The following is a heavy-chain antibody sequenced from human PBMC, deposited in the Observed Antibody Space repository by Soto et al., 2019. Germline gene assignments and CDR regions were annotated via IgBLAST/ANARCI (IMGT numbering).Heavy chain of an antibody. V-gene: IGHV3-13*01. D-gene: IGHD3-10*01. Sequence: EGSLRLSCAASGFTIGNNYMSWVRQAPGKGLEWVSAIGTAGDTYYPGSVKGRFTISRENAKNSLYLQMNSLRAGDTAVYYCARGATTPRFGDIYYFDYWGQGTLVTVSS. CDR3: ARGATTPRFGDIYYFDY. J-gene: IGHJ4*02. CDR2: IGTAGDT. CDR1: GFTIGNNY.